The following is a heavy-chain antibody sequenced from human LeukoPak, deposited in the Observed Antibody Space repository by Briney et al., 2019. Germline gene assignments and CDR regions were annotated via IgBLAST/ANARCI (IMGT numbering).Heavy chain of an antibody. CDR2: IYYSGST. CDR3: ARDSITMVRGVIRDWYFDL. V-gene: IGHV4-39*07. Sequence: PSETLSLTCTVSGGSISSSSYYWGWIRQPPGKGLEWIGSIYYSGSTYYNPSLKSRVTVSVDTSENQFSLKLSSVTAADTAVYYCARDSITMVRGVIRDWYFDLWGRGTLVTVSS. CDR1: GGSISSSSYY. D-gene: IGHD3-10*01. J-gene: IGHJ2*01.